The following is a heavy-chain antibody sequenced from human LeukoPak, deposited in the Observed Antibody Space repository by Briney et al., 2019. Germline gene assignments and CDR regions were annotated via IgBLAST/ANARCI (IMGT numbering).Heavy chain of an antibody. CDR1: GFTFSSYA. D-gene: IGHD3-9*01. CDR3: ARGLGDILTGYRGDAFDI. Sequence: GGSLRLSCAASGFTFSSYAMHWVRQAPGKGLEWVAVISYDGSNKYYADSVKGRFTISRDNAKNSLYLQMNSLRAEDTAVYYCARGLGDILTGYRGDAFDIWGQGTMVTVSS. CDR2: ISYDGSNK. J-gene: IGHJ3*02. V-gene: IGHV3-30*04.